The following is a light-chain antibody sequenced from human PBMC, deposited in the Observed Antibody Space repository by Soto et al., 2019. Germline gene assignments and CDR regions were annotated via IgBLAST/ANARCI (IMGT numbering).Light chain of an antibody. CDR3: QQRSNWLWT. CDR2: DAS. CDR1: QSVSSY. J-gene: IGKJ1*01. Sequence: EIVLTQSPATLSVSPGERATLCCRASQSVSSYLAWYQQKPGQAPRLLIYDASNRATGIPARFSGSGSGTDFTLTISSLEPEDFAVYYCQQRSNWLWTFGQGTKVDI. V-gene: IGKV3-11*01.